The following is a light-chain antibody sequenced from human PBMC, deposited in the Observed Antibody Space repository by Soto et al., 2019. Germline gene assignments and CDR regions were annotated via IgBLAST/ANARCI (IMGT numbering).Light chain of an antibody. CDR1: QSVSSSY. CDR3: QQYGSSPIT. CDR2: GAS. J-gene: IGKJ5*01. Sequence: VLTQSPGTLSLSPVERATISCRESQSVSSSYLAWYQPKPGQAPSLLIYGASSRATGIPDRLGGSASGTHFTLTISSLQPEDFAVYYCQQYGSSPITFRQGTRLEIK. V-gene: IGKV3-20*01.